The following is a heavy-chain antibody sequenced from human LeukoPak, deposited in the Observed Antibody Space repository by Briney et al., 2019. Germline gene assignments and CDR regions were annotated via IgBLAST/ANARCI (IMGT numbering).Heavy chain of an antibody. V-gene: IGHV3-11*01. Sequence: PGGSLSLSCLASGFTFSDYYMSWVRQAPGKGLEWISYMSSRGYPTYYAESVNVRFTISRDNAKNTLYLQMHNLRTDDTAVYFCARVGIALTSPFDYWGLGTLVAVSS. D-gene: IGHD1-1*01. J-gene: IGHJ4*02. CDR2: MSSRGYPT. CDR3: ARVGIALTSPFDY. CDR1: GFTFSDYY.